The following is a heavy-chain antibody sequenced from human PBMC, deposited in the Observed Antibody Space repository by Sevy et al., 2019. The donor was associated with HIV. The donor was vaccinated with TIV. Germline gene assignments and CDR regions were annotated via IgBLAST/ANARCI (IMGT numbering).Heavy chain of an antibody. CDR3: ARHNKHYDFWSDLNWFDP. V-gene: IGHV4-59*08. CDR2: ICYSGST. J-gene: IGHJ5*02. Sequence: SETLSLTCTVSGGSISSYYWSWIRQPPGKGLEWIGYICYSGSTNYNPSLKSRVTISVDTSKNQFSLKLSSVTAADTAVYYCARHNKHYDFWSDLNWFDPWGQGTLVTVSS. CDR1: GGSISSYY. D-gene: IGHD3-3*01.